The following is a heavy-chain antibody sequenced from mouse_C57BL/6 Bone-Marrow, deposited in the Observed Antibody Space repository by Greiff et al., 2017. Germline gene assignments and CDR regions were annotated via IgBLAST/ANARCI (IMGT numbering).Heavy chain of an antibody. CDR3: ARSGYYGYDGAY. Sequence: VQLVESGAELVKPGASVKMSCKASGYTFTSYWITWVKQRPGQGLEWIGDIYPGSGSTNYNEKFKSKATLTVDTSSSTAYMQLSSLTSEDSAVYYCARSGYYGYDGAYWGQGTLVTVSA. V-gene: IGHV1-55*01. CDR2: IYPGSGST. D-gene: IGHD2-2*01. CDR1: GYTFTSYW. J-gene: IGHJ3*01.